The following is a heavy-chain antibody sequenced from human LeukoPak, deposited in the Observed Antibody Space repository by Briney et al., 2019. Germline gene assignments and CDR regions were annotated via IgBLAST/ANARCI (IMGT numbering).Heavy chain of an antibody. Sequence: GDSLKISCKGSGYSFTSYWIGWVRQMPGKGLEWMGIIYPGDSDTRYSPSFQGQVTISTDKSISTAYLQWSSLKASDTAMYYCARLRYSSSWLPFDYWGQGTLVTVSS. D-gene: IGHD6-13*01. CDR2: IYPGDSDT. CDR1: GYSFTSYW. CDR3: ARLRYSSSWLPFDY. J-gene: IGHJ4*02. V-gene: IGHV5-51*01.